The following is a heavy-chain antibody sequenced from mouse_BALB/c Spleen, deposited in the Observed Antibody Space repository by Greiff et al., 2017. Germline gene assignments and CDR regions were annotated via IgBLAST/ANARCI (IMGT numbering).Heavy chain of an antibody. V-gene: IGHV5-12-1*01. D-gene: IGHD2-3*01. CDR3: ARDGIPFAY. CDR1: GFAFSSYD. Sequence: EVQGVESGGGLVKPGGSLKLSCAASGFAFSSYDMSWVRQTPEKRLEWVAYISSGGGSTYYPDTVKGRFTISRDNAKNTLYLQMSSLKSEDTAMYYCARDGIPFAYWGQGTLVTVSA. CDR2: ISSGGGST. J-gene: IGHJ3*01.